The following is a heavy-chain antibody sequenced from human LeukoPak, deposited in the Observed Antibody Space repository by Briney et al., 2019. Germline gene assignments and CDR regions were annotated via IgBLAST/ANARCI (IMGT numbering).Heavy chain of an antibody. V-gene: IGHV4-31*03. D-gene: IGHD3-10*01. CDR3: ARGQWFRAF. Sequence: SQTLSLTCTVSGGSISSGSYYWTWIRQSPGRGLEWIGEVHYSGSATYNPSLKSRVTISVDTSINQFSLKMNSVTAADTAVYYCARGQWFRAFWSRGTPVTVSS. J-gene: IGHJ4*02. CDR1: GGSISSGSYY. CDR2: VHYSGSA.